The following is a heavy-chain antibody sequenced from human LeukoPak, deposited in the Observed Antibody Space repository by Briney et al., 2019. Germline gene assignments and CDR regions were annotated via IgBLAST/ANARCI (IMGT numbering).Heavy chain of an antibody. V-gene: IGHV4-61*08. CDR2: IYYSGST. D-gene: IGHD3-22*01. CDR1: GGSISSGGYY. J-gene: IGHJ3*02. CDR3: ARMSYDPYHDAFDI. Sequence: PSETLSLTCTVSGGSISSGGYYWSWIRQHPGKGLEWIGYIYYSGSTNYNPSLKSRVTISVDTSKNQFSLKLSSVTAADTAVYYCARMSYDPYHDAFDIWGQGTMVTVSS.